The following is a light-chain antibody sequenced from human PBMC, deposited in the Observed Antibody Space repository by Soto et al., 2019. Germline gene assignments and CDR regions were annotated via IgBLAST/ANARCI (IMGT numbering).Light chain of an antibody. Sequence: AIQMTQSPSSLSASVGDRVTITCRASQDIRTELGWYQQKPGKAPELLIYASSILQSGVPSRFSGSGSGTDFTLTISSLQTEDFATYYCLQDYNYPRTFGQGTKVDIK. CDR3: LQDYNYPRT. CDR2: ASS. CDR1: QDIRTE. J-gene: IGKJ1*01. V-gene: IGKV1-6*01.